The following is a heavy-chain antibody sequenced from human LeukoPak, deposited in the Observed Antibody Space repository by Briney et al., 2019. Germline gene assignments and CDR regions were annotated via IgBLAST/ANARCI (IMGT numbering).Heavy chain of an antibody. D-gene: IGHD2-8*01. Sequence: GASVKVSCKASGYTFTSYYMHWVRQAPGQGLEWMGIINPSGGSTSYAQKFQGRVTMTRDMSTSTVYVELSSLRSEDTAVYYCARGYCTNGVCYDLGDDGGNEYFDYWGQGTLVTVSS. V-gene: IGHV1-46*01. J-gene: IGHJ4*02. CDR2: INPSGGST. CDR3: ARGYCTNGVCYDLGDDGGNEYFDY. CDR1: GYTFTSYY.